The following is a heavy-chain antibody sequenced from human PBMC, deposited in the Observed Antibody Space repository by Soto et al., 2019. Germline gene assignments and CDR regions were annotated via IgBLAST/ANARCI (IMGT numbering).Heavy chain of an antibody. J-gene: IGHJ4*02. D-gene: IGHD2-21*02. V-gene: IGHV1-18*04. CDR2: ISVYNGNT. CDR1: GYTFTSYG. Sequence: GASVKVSCKASGYTFTSYGISWVRQAPGQGLECMGWISVYNGNTHYAQKFQGRVTTTADTSTSTAYMELRSLRSDDTAVYYCARVEQSLLFQFWGLGTLVTVSS. CDR3: ARVEQSLLFQF.